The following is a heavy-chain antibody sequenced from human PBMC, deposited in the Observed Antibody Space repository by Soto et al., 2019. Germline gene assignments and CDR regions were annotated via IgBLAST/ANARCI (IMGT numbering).Heavy chain of an antibody. J-gene: IGHJ3*02. Sequence: GGSLRLSCAASGFIFNSYWMHWVRQAPGKGLVWVSRINTDESSRSYADSVKGRFTISRDNSKNTLYLQMNSLRAEDTAVYYCAREDGYRGGDAFDIWGQGTMVTVSS. CDR2: INTDESSR. V-gene: IGHV3-74*01. CDR1: GFIFNSYW. CDR3: AREDGYRGGDAFDI. D-gene: IGHD5-12*01.